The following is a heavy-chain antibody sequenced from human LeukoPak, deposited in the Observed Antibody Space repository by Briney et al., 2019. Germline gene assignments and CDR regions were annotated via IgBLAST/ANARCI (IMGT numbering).Heavy chain of an antibody. V-gene: IGHV1-46*01. CDR1: GYTFTNNW. CDR2: ISPTGGST. J-gene: IGHJ3*02. CDR3: ARGRHYYDSSDYYYEGDDI. D-gene: IGHD3-22*01. Sequence: GASVKVSCKAFGYTFTNNWMHWVRQAPGQGPEWMGLISPTGGSTAYAQKFQGRVTLTRDMSTSTDYLELSSLRSEDTAVYYCARGRHYYDSSDYYYEGDDIWGQGTMVTVSS.